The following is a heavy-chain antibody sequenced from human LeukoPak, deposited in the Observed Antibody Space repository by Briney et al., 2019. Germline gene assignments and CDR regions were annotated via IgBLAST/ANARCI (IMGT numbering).Heavy chain of an antibody. CDR2: IIPIFDTA. V-gene: IGHV1-69*05. D-gene: IGHD3-9*01. CDR3: ARGTLGDILTGSYDY. CDR1: GGTFSGYA. J-gene: IGHJ4*02. Sequence: ASVKVSCKASGGTFSGYAISWVRQAPGQGLEWMGGIIPIFDTANYAQKFQGRVTISTDGSTNTAYMELSSLRSEDTAVYYCARGTLGDILTGSYDYWGQGTLITVSS.